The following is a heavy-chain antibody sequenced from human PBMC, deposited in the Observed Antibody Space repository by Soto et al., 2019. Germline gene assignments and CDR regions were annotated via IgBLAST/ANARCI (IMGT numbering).Heavy chain of an antibody. V-gene: IGHV3-53*01. D-gene: IGHD6-19*01. Sequence: PGGSLRLSCAASGFTVSSNYMSWVRQAPGKGLEWVSVIYSDGSTYYADSVKGRFTISRDNSENTLYLQMNSLRAEDTAVYYCARVGMSSGWSFDYWGQGTLVTVSS. CDR1: GFTVSSNY. CDR3: ARVGMSSGWSFDY. J-gene: IGHJ4*01. CDR2: IYSDGST.